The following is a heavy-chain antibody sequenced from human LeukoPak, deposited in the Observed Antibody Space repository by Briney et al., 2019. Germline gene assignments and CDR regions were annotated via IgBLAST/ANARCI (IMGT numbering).Heavy chain of an antibody. CDR2: IYYSGST. CDR3: AREGQSGYPSNWFDP. D-gene: IGHD3-3*01. J-gene: IGHJ5*02. V-gene: IGHV4-30-4*08. CDR1: GGSISSGDYY. Sequence: PSETLSLNCTVSGGSISSGDYYWSWIRRPPGKGLEWIGYIYYSGSTYYNPSLKSRVTISVDTSKNQFSLKLSSVTAADTAVYYCAREGQSGYPSNWFDPWGQGTLVTVSS.